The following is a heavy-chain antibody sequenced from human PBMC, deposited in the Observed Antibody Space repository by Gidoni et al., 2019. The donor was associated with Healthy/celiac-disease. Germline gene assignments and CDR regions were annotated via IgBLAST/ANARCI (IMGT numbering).Heavy chain of an antibody. D-gene: IGHD2-15*01. Sequence: QVQLVQSGAEVKKPGASVKVSCKASGYTFTGYYMHWVRQAPGQGLEWMGWINPNSGGTNYAQKFQGRVTMTRDTSISTAYMELSRLRSDDTAVYYCARAGYCSGGSCYSDPFDYWGQGTLVTVSS. V-gene: IGHV1-2*02. CDR3: ARAGYCSGGSCYSDPFDY. J-gene: IGHJ4*02. CDR1: GYTFTGYY. CDR2: INPNSGGT.